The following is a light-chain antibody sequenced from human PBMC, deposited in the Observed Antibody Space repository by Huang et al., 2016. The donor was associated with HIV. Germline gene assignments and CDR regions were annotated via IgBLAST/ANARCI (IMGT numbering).Light chain of an antibody. CDR2: CAS. CDR1: QSVLYSSNNKNY. CDR3: HQYYNTRYT. J-gene: IGKJ2*01. Sequence: DIVMTQSPDSLAASLGERATINCKSSQSVLYSSNNKNYLSWYQQKPGQSPKLLISCASTRESGVPDRFSGSGSGTDFTLTISSLQAEDVAVYYCHQYYNTRYTFGQGTKLEIK. V-gene: IGKV4-1*01.